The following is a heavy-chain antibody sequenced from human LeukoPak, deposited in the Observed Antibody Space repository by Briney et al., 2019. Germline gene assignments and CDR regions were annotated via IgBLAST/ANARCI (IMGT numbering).Heavy chain of an antibody. D-gene: IGHD5-12*01. J-gene: IGHJ4*02. Sequence: GRSLRLSCAASGFAFSSYAMHWVRQGPGKGLEWVALVSYDGGSKYYADSVKGRITISRDNSKNTLHLQMDSLRAEDTAVYYCARGGVDIVATMDYWGQGTLVTVSS. CDR2: VSYDGGSK. CDR3: ARGGVDIVATMDY. CDR1: GFAFSSYA. V-gene: IGHV3-30-3*01.